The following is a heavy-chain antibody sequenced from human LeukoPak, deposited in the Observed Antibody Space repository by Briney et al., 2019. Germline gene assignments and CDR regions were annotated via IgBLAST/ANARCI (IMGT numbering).Heavy chain of an antibody. Sequence: SQTLSLTCAISGDSVSSNSAAWNWIRQSPSRGLEWLGRTYYRSKWYNDYAVSVKSRITINPDTSKNQFSLQLNSVTPEDTAVYYCARDLTPHYYGSGSYVWDWLDPWGQGTLVTVSS. CDR2: TYYRSKWYN. D-gene: IGHD3-10*01. CDR3: ARDLTPHYYGSGSYVWDWLDP. CDR1: GDSVSSNSAA. V-gene: IGHV6-1*01. J-gene: IGHJ5*02.